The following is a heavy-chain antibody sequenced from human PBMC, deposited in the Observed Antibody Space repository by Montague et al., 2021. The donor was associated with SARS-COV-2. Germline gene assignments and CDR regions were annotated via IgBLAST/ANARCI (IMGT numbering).Heavy chain of an antibody. D-gene: IGHD1-26*01. Sequence: SETLSLTCVVSGDSISTANWWTWFRLPPGKGLVWVGGIYHTGSTKYKPSRESRVSMSVVKSWNQFSLRLTSVTAADTAIYYCARKGSGRSDLADWGQGTLVTVSS. V-gene: IGHV4-4*02. J-gene: IGHJ4*02. CDR1: GDSISTANW. CDR2: IYHTGST. CDR3: ARKGSGRSDLAD.